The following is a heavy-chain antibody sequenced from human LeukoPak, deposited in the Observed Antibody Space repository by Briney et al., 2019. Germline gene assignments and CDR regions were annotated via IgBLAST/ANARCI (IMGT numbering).Heavy chain of an antibody. J-gene: IGHJ5*02. CDR1: GYTFTSYG. Sequence: ASVKVSCKASGYTFTSYGISWVRQAPGQGLEWMGWMNPNSGNTGYAHKFQGRVTMTRNTSISTAHMELSSLRSEDTAVYYCARGPITMVRGVKGFRFDPWGQGTLVTVSS. CDR2: MNPNSGNT. D-gene: IGHD3-10*01. CDR3: ARGPITMVRGVKGFRFDP. V-gene: IGHV1-8*02.